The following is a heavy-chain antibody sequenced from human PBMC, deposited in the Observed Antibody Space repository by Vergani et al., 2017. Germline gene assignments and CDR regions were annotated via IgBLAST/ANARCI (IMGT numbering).Heavy chain of an antibody. D-gene: IGHD2-15*01. CDR1: GASINNDFYY. V-gene: IGHV4-61*02. J-gene: IGHJ3*01. Sequence: QVQLQESGPGLVKPSQTLSLTCTVSGASINNDFYYWHWIRQPPGKGLEWIGRIYVSGITDYNSSLQSRVSMAVDTSKNQFSLTLTSVTAADTAVYYCARDNKRLRPRAFDRWGQGTMVTVSS. CDR3: ARDNKRLRPRAFDR. CDR2: IYVSGIT.